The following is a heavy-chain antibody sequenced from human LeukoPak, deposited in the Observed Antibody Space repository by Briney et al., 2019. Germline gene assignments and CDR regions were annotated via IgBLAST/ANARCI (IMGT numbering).Heavy chain of an antibody. Sequence: SVKVSCKASGGTSSNYAIHWVRQAPGQGLEWMGGIIPIFGPANSAQKFQGRVTFTAGESTSTPSMELRSLTSEDTAVYYCAKGRWEPPFYYYGMDVWGQGTTVIVSS. J-gene: IGHJ6*02. V-gene: IGHV1-69*13. CDR1: GGTSSNYA. D-gene: IGHD1-26*01. CDR3: AKGRWEPPFYYYGMDV. CDR2: IIPIFGPA.